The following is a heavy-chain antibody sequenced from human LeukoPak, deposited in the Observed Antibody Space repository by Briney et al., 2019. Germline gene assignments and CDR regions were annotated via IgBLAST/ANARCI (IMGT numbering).Heavy chain of an antibody. J-gene: IGHJ6*02. CDR1: GFTFSSYG. Sequence: PGRSLRLSCAASGFTFSSYGMHWVRQAPGKGLEWVAVISYDGSNKYYADSVKGRFTISRDNSKNTLYLQMNSLRAEDTAVYYCARVGQDYYYGMDVWGQGTTVTVSS. V-gene: IGHV3-30*03. CDR2: ISYDGSNK. CDR3: ARVGQDYYYGMDV.